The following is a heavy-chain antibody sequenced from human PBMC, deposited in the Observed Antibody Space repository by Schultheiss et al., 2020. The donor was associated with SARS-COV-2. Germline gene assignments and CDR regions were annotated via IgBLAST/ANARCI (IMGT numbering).Heavy chain of an antibody. D-gene: IGHD5-24*01. J-gene: IGHJ3*02. CDR1: EFSFSTNW. CDR3: ASPGPRVGYNFDI. Sequence: GESLKISCAASEFSFSTNWMHWVRQAPGKGLVWVARINPDGRTTNYADSVRGRFTISRNNAKKTMYLQMNSLRVEDTAVYYCASPGPRVGYNFDIWGQGTMVTVS. CDR2: INPDGRTT. V-gene: IGHV3-74*01.